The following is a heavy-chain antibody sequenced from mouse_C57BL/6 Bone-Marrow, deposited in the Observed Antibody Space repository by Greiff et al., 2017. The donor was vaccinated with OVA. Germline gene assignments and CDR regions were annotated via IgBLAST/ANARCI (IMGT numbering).Heavy chain of an antibody. V-gene: IGHV5-4*03. D-gene: IGHD1-1*01. CDR3: ARNIISNWYFDV. CDR2: ISDGGSYT. CDR1: GFTFSSYA. Sequence: EVKLMESGGGLVKPGGSLKLSCAASGFTFSSYAMSWVRQTPEKRLEWVATISDGGSYTYYPDNVKGRFTISRDNAKNNLYLQMSHLKSEDTAMYYCARNIISNWYFDVWGTGTTVTVSS. J-gene: IGHJ1*03.